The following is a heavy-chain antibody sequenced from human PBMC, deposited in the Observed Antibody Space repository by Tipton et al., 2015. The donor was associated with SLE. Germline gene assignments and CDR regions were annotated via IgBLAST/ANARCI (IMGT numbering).Heavy chain of an antibody. J-gene: IGHJ6*03. V-gene: IGHV4-34*01. Sequence: AGLVKPSETLSLTCAVYGGSFSGYYWSWIRQPPGKGLEWIGEINHSGSTNYNPSLKSRVTISVDTSKNQFSLKLSSVTAADTAVYYCARGRVAAVYYYYYYYMDVWGKGTTVTVSS. D-gene: IGHD6-13*01. CDR1: GGSFSGYY. CDR3: ARGRVAAVYYYYYYYMDV. CDR2: INHSGST.